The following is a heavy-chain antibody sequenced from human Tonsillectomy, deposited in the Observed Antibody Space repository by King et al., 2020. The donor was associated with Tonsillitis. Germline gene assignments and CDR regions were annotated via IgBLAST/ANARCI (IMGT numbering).Heavy chain of an antibody. CDR2: ILPIFDKG. Sequence: QLVQSGAEVKKPGSSVKVSCKISGGTFSSYAINWVRQAPGQGLRWMGGILPIFDKGDYGQNFQGRGTITADESTSTAYMEMSSLTSGDTAVYYCARGAAAPASWLDPWGQGTLVTVSS. CDR3: ARGAAAPASWLDP. D-gene: IGHD2-15*01. V-gene: IGHV1-69*01. J-gene: IGHJ5*02. CDR1: GGTFSSYA.